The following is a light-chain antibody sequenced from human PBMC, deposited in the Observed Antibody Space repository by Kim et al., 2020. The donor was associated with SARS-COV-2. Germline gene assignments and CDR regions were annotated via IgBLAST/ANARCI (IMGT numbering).Light chain of an antibody. CDR1: SLRSYY. CDR2: GKN. J-gene: IGLJ3*02. Sequence: ALGQTVRLTCKGDSLRSYYASWYQQKPGQAHVLVIYGKNNRPSGIPDRFSGSSSGNTASLTITGAQAEDEADYYCNSRDSSGNHWVFGGGTQLTVL. CDR3: NSRDSSGNHWV. V-gene: IGLV3-19*01.